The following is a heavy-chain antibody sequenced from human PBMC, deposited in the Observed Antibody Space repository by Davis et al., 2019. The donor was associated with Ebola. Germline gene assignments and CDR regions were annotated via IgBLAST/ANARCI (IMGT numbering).Heavy chain of an antibody. V-gene: IGHV1-18*01. D-gene: IGHD3-10*01. J-gene: IGHJ4*02. Sequence: ASVKVSCKVPGGTFTTYSIAWVRQAPGQGLEWMGWISAYNGNTNYAQKLQGRVTMTTDTSTSTAYMELRSLRSDDTAVYYCARGITMVRGVTPFDYWGQGTLVTVSS. CDR2: ISAYNGNT. CDR3: ARGITMVRGVTPFDY. CDR1: GGTFTTYS.